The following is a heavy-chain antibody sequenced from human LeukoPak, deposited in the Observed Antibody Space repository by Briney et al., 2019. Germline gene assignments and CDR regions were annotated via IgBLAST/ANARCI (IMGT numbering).Heavy chain of an antibody. CDR2: IYYGGST. CDR1: GGSISSYY. Sequence: SETLSLTCTVSGGSISSYYWSWIRQPPGKGLEWIGYIYYGGSTNYNPSLKSRVTISVDTSKNQFSLKLSSVTAADTAVYYCARGLLLFGWFDPWGQGTLVTVSS. CDR3: ARGLLLFGWFDP. J-gene: IGHJ5*02. V-gene: IGHV4-59*01. D-gene: IGHD3-22*01.